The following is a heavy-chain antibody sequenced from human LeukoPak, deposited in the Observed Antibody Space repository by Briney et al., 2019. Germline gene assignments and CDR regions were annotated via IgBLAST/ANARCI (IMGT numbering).Heavy chain of an antibody. CDR2: TRNKANSYTT. CDR1: GFTFSDHY. D-gene: IGHD4-11*01. J-gene: IGHJ6*03. Sequence: PGGSLRLSCAASGFTFSDHYMDWVRQAPGKGLEWVGRTRNKANSYTTEYAASVKGRFTISRDDSKNSLYLQMNSLKTEDTAVYYCARELTTNYYYYMDVWGKGTTVTVSS. V-gene: IGHV3-72*01. CDR3: ARELTTNYYYYMDV.